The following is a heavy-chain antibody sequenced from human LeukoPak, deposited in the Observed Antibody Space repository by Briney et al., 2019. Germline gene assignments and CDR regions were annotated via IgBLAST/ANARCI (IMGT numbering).Heavy chain of an antibody. CDR3: ARGGKATVVTM. CDR2: IYSSGST. CDR1: GGSINSYY. V-gene: IGHV4-4*07. D-gene: IGHD4-23*01. J-gene: IGHJ1*01. Sequence: SETLSLTCTVSGGSINSYYWSWIRQPAGKGLAWIGRIYSSGSTNYNPSLKSRVSMSVDTSKNQFSLTLTSVTAADTAVYYCARGGKATVVTMWGQGILVTVSS.